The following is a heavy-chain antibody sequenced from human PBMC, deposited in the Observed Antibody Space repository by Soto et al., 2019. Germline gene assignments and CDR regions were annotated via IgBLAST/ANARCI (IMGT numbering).Heavy chain of an antibody. J-gene: IGHJ6*02. V-gene: IGHV1-69*13. CDR3: ARSPPLRFLEWLSPHYYYYGMDV. CDR2: IIPIFGTA. Sequence: SVKVSCKASGGTFSSYAISWVRQAPGQGLEWMGGIIPIFGTANYAQKFQGRVTITADESTSTAYMELSSLRSEDTAVYYCARSPPLRFLEWLSPHYYYYGMDVWGQGTAVTVSS. CDR1: GGTFSSYA. D-gene: IGHD3-3*01.